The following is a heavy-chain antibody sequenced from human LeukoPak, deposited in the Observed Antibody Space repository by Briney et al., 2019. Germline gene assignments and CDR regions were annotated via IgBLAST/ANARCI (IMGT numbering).Heavy chain of an antibody. CDR3: ARLNGNHFDY. CDR1: GYTFTGYH. J-gene: IGHJ4*02. CDR2: INPNSGAT. D-gene: IGHD1-14*01. V-gene: IGHV1-2*02. Sequence: ASVKVSRKASGYTFTGYHMHWVRQAPGQGLEWMAWINPNSGATDYAQKFQGRVTMTRDTSTSTAYMELSRLRSDDTAVYYCARLNGNHFDYWGQGTLVTVSS.